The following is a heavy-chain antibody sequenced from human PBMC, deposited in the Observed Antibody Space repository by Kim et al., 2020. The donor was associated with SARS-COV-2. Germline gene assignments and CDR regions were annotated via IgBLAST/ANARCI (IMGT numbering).Heavy chain of an antibody. Sequence: SVKVSCKASGGTFSSYAISWVRQAPGQGLEWMGGIIPIFGTANYAQKFQGRVTITADESTSTAYMELSSLRSEDTAVYYCARDDFWSGYHNVISYWGQGTLVTVSS. CDR1: GGTFSSYA. D-gene: IGHD3-3*01. V-gene: IGHV1-69*13. J-gene: IGHJ4*02. CDR3: ARDDFWSGYHNVISY. CDR2: IIPIFGTA.